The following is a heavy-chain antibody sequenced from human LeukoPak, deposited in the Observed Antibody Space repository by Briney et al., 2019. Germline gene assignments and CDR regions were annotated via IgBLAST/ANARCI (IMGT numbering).Heavy chain of an antibody. CDR3: AREQVDVVVPAAMVSWFDP. D-gene: IGHD2-2*01. J-gene: IGHJ5*02. Sequence: ASVKVSCKASGYTFTSYYMHWVRQAPGQGLEWMGIINPSGGSTSYAQKFQGRVTMTRDMSTSTVYMELSSLRSEDTAVYYCAREQVDVVVPAAMVSWFDPWGQGTLVTVSS. V-gene: IGHV1-46*01. CDR2: INPSGGST. CDR1: GYTFTSYY.